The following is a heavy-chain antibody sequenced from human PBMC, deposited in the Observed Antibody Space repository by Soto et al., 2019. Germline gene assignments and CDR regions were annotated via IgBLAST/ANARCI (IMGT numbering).Heavy chain of an antibody. CDR2: IYYRGNT. Sequence: SETLSLTCTLSGDSIARGAYYWTWIRQHPGQGLEWLGYIYYRGNTYYNPSLESRVSISLDTSENQFSLKLTSVTAADTAVYYCARSGYGSTDFDHWGQGTRVTVSS. D-gene: IGHD6-13*01. V-gene: IGHV4-31*03. J-gene: IGHJ4*02. CDR3: ARSGYGSTDFDH. CDR1: GDSIARGAYY.